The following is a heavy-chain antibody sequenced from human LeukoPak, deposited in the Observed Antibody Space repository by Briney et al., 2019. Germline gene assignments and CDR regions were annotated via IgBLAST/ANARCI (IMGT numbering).Heavy chain of an antibody. D-gene: IGHD6-19*01. V-gene: IGHV3-23*01. Sequence: SGGSLRLSCAASGFTFSNYDMSWVRQAPGEGLEWVSSISDSGGSTYYADSVKGRFTISRDNSKNTLYLQMTNLRAADTAVYYCAKDLSRAVAADWFDPWDQGSLVTVSS. J-gene: IGHJ5*02. CDR1: GFTFSNYD. CDR3: AKDLSRAVAADWFDP. CDR2: ISDSGGST.